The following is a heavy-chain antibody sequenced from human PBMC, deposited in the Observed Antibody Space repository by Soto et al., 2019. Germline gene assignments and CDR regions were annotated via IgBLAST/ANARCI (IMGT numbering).Heavy chain of an antibody. D-gene: IGHD4-17*01. CDR3: ARGIDYGDLDY. J-gene: IGHJ4*02. CDR1: GGSISSYY. Sequence: LSLTCTVSGGSISSYYWSWIRQPPGKGLEWIGYIYYSGSTNYNPSLKSRVTISVDTSKNQFSLKLSSVTAADTAVYYCARGIDYGDLDYWRQGTLGTVSS. CDR2: IYYSGST. V-gene: IGHV4-59*01.